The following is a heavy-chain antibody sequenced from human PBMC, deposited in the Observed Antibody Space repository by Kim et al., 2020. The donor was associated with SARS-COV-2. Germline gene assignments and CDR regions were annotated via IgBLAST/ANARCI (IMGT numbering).Heavy chain of an antibody. Sequence: IDYADSVRGRFTTSRDNAKNLLYVQMSSLRPEDTAIYHCVKDIVRGGADVWGQGTTVTVSS. J-gene: IGHJ6*02. CDR2: I. V-gene: IGHV3-9*01. CDR3: VKDIVRGGADV. D-gene: IGHD3-10*02.